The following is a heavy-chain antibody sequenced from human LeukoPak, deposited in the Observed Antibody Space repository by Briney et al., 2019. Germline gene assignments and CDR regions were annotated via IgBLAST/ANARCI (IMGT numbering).Heavy chain of an antibody. CDR1: GFIISGDS. CDR2: ISHDSGIK. D-gene: IGHD7-27*01. CDR3: ARDNWGFDY. V-gene: IGHV3-48*02. Sequence: GGSLRLSCAASGFIISGDSMNWVRQAPGKGLEWIAYISHDSGIKYYADSVRGRFTISRDNSKNTLYLQMNSLRDEDTAVYYCARDNWGFDYWGQGTLVTVSS. J-gene: IGHJ4*02.